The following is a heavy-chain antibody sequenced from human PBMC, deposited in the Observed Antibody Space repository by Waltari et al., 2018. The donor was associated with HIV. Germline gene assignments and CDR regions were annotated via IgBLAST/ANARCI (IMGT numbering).Heavy chain of an antibody. V-gene: IGHV3-48*01. CDR1: GFTFGSSS. CDR3: ARDYSGTYADFDY. D-gene: IGHD1-26*01. J-gene: IGHJ4*02. CDR2: ISSSGSTI. Sequence: EVQLVESGGGLVQPGGSLRLSCAASGFTFGSSSMNWVRQAPGKGLEWVSYISSSGSTIYYADSVRGRFTISRDNAKNSLYLQLNSLRAEDTAVYYCARDYSGTYADFDYWGQGTLVTVSS.